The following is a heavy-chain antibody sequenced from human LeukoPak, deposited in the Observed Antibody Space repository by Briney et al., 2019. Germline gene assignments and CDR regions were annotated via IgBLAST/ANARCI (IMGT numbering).Heavy chain of an antibody. J-gene: IGHJ6*03. Sequence: GGSLRLSCAASGFTFSSYNMNWVRQAPGKGLGWVSSITSSSSYIYYADSVKGRFTISRDNAKNSLYLQMDSLRVEDTAEYYCARDPYSGNYGAYYYYMDVWGKGTTVTVSS. D-gene: IGHD1-26*01. CDR3: ARDPYSGNYGAYYYYMDV. V-gene: IGHV3-21*06. CDR2: ITSSSSYI. CDR1: GFTFSSYN.